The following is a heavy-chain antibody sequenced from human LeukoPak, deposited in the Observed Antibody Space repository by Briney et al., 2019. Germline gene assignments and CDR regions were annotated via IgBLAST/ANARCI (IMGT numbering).Heavy chain of an antibody. D-gene: IGHD3-3*01. Sequence: PGGSVRLSCTAFGFTFGDYAMSWVRQAPGKGPEWVGFIRRKANAGTTEYAASVKGRFTISRDDSKSIAYLQMNSLKTEDTAVYYCTSGLYYDSWSDLFDYWGQGTLVTVSS. CDR2: IRRKANAGTT. CDR3: TSGLYYDSWSDLFDY. V-gene: IGHV3-49*04. CDR1: GFTFGDYA. J-gene: IGHJ4*02.